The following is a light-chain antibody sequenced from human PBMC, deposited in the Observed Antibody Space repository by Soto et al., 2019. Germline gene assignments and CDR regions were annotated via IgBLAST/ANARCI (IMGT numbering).Light chain of an antibody. CDR1: SSNIGSNF. V-gene: IGLV1-47*01. Sequence: QSVLTQPPSASGTPGQRVTVSCSGSSSNIGSNFVFWYQQLPGTAPKLLIYRNNQRPSGVPDRLSGSKSGTSASLAISGLRSEDEADYYCAAWDDSLHMIFGGGTKLTVL. J-gene: IGLJ2*01. CDR3: AAWDDSLHMI. CDR2: RNN.